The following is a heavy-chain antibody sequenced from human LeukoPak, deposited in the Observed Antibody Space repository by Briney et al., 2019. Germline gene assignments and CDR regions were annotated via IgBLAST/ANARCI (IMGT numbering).Heavy chain of an antibody. CDR1: GYTFTSYG. J-gene: IGHJ4*02. Sequence: ASVKVSCKASGYTFTSYGISWVRPAPGQGLEWMGWISDYNGNTNYAQKLQGRVTMTTNTSTSTAYMGLRSLISDDTAVYYCARDYGSESYYNHYWGQGTLVTVSS. D-gene: IGHD3-10*01. V-gene: IGHV1-18*01. CDR2: ISDYNGNT. CDR3: ARDYGSESYYNHY.